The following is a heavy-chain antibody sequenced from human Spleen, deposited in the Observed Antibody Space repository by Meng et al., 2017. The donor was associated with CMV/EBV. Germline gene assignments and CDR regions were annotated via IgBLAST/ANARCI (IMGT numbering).Heavy chain of an antibody. V-gene: IGHV1-69*10. CDR1: GYTFSSYG. D-gene: IGHD6-19*01. Sequence: SVKVSCKASGYTFSSYGISWVRQAPGQGLEWVGGITPILGIENYAQKFQGRVTITADKSTNTAYMELTNLRFEDTAVYYCARGYSSGWHSSDWGQGTLVTVSS. CDR3: ARGYSSGWHSSD. J-gene: IGHJ4*02. CDR2: ITPILGIE.